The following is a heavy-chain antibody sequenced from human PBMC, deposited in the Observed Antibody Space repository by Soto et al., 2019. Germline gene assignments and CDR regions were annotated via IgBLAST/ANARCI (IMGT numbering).Heavy chain of an antibody. Sequence: QVQLVQSGAEGKKLGSSVKVSCRASGAPFSSYTISWVRQAPGQGLEWLGRIIPILGIANYAQKFQGRVPITADKYTSTAYMELSSLRSEDTAVYYCASSTYYYDSSCYPHVAFDSWGQGTMVNVSS. J-gene: IGHJ3*02. CDR3: ASSTYYYDSSCYPHVAFDS. V-gene: IGHV1-69*02. D-gene: IGHD3-22*01. CDR1: GAPFSSYT. CDR2: IIPILGIA.